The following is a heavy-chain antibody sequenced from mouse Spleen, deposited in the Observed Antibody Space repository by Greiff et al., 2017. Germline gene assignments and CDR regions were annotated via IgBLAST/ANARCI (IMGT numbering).Heavy chain of an antibody. CDR1: GYTFTSYW. V-gene: IGHV1S81*02. CDR2: INPSNGST. D-gene: IGHD1-1*01. J-gene: IGHJ2*01. Sequence: QVQLQQPGAELVKPGASVKLSCKASGYTFTSYWMHWVKQRPGQGLEWIGEINPSNGSTNYNEKFKSKATLTVDKSSSTAYMQLSSLTSEDSAVYYCARRYYGLDYWGQGTTLTVSS. CDR3: ARRYYGLDY.